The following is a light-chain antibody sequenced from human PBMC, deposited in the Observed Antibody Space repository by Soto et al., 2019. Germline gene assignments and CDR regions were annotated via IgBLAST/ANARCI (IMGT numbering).Light chain of an antibody. CDR3: QHYSTWHWS. V-gene: IGKV3-15*01. Sequence: EIVMTQSPATLSVSPGERATLSCRASQSVSSKLAWYQQKPGQGPRLLIYGASTRSTGIPARFRGSGSGTEIPLTISVLQSEDFAIYYRQHYSTWHWSFGQWTKVEIK. J-gene: IGKJ1*01. CDR1: QSVSSK. CDR2: GAS.